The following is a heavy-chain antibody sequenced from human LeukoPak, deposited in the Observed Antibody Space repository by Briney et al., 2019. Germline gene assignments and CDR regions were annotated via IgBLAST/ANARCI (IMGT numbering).Heavy chain of an antibody. CDR3: ERCSPLWFGELREEAFDI. J-gene: IGHJ3*02. V-gene: IGHV1-18*01. Sequence: ASVKVSCKASGYTFTSYGISWVRQAPGQGLEWMGWINAYNGNTNYAQKLQGRVTMTTDTSTSTAYMELRSLRSDDTAVYYCERCSPLWFGELREEAFDIWGQGTMVTVSS. D-gene: IGHD3-10*01. CDR1: GYTFTSYG. CDR2: INAYNGNT.